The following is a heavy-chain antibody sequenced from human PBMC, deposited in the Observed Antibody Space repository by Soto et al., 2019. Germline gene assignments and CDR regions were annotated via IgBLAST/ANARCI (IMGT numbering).Heavy chain of an antibody. Sequence: ASVKVSCKASGYTFTSYAMHWVRQAPGQGLEWMGWINAGNGNTKYSQKFQGRVTITRDTSASTAYMELSSLRSEDTAVYYCARAQIRFLEWLHKNYYGMDVWGQGTTVTVSS. CDR1: GYTFTSYA. CDR3: ARAQIRFLEWLHKNYYGMDV. CDR2: INAGNGNT. J-gene: IGHJ6*02. D-gene: IGHD3-3*01. V-gene: IGHV1-3*01.